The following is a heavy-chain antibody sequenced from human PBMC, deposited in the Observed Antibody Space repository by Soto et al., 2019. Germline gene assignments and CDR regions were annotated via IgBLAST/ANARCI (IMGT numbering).Heavy chain of an antibody. CDR3: ARDRDWAFDY. Sequence: PGGSRRLSCVASGLTFSCYSMVWVRQAPGKGLEWIAYIFATSTTIYYADSVKGRFTVSRDNIQNSLFLLMNSLSADDTAIYYCARDRDWAFDYWGQGT. J-gene: IGHJ4*02. CDR1: GLTFSCYS. CDR2: IFATSTTI. V-gene: IGHV3-48*04. D-gene: IGHD3-9*01.